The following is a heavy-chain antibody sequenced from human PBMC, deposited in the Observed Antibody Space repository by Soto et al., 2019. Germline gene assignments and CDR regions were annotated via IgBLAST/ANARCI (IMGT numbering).Heavy chain of an antibody. CDR2: ISTYTGNT. CDR1: GYAFTSYG. D-gene: IGHD3-3*01. J-gene: IGHJ6*02. V-gene: IGHV1-18*04. CDR3: ARRTYDFWSGSYGMDV. Sequence: ASVKVSCKASGYAFTSYGISWVRQAPGQGLEWLGWISTYTGNTNYAQKFQGRVTMSTDTSTSTAYMEVRSLISGDTAVYYCARRTYDFWSGSYGMDVWGQGTTVTVSS.